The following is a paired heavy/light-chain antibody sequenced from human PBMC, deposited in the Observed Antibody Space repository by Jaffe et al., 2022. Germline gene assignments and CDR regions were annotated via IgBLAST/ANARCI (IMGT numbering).Heavy chain of an antibody. J-gene: IGHJ4*02. Sequence: QVQLQQWGAGLLKPSETLSLTCAVYGGSFSGYYWSWIRQPPGKGLEWIGEINHSGSTNYNPSLKSRVTISVDTSKNQFSLKLSSVTAADTAVYYCARGAVVVVAAHPKTPGWYFDYWGQGTLVTVSS. V-gene: IGHV4-34*01. D-gene: IGHD2-15*01. CDR1: GGSFSGYY. CDR2: INHSGST. CDR3: ARGAVVVVAAHPKTPGWYFDY.
Light chain of an antibody. V-gene: IGLV3-25*03. CDR3: QSADSSIRV. J-gene: IGLJ2*01. Sequence: SYELTQPPSVSVSPGQTARITCSGDALPKQYAYWYQQKPGQAPVLVIYKDSERPSGIPERFSGSSSGTTVTLTISGVQAEDEADYYCQSADSSIRVFGGGTKLTVL. CDR1: ALPKQY. CDR2: KDS.